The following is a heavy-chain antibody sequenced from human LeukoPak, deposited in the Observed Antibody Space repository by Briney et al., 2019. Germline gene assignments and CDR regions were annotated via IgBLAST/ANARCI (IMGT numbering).Heavy chain of an antibody. V-gene: IGHV3-74*01. CDR1: GFTFSSYW. CDR2: INSDGSST. D-gene: IGHD4-17*01. J-gene: IGHJ4*02. Sequence: PGGSLRLSCAASGFTFSSYWMHWVRQAPGKGLVWVSRINSDGSSTSYADSVKGRFTISRDNAKNTLYLQMNSLRAEDTAVYYCAKGGPYGDYLDYWGQGTLVTVSS. CDR3: AKGGPYGDYLDY.